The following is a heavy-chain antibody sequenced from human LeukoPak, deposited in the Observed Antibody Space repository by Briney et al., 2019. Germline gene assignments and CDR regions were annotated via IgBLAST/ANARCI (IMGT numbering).Heavy chain of an antibody. Sequence: PGGSLRLSCEASGFNFDDFGMHWVRQTPGKGLEWVSFTSGDGESTYYAESVKGRFTISRDNSKKFLYLQMNSLRDEDTAFYYCAKDHSPYEDYYYGMDVWGQGTTVTVSS. D-gene: IGHD3-10*01. CDR1: GFNFDDFG. CDR2: TSGDGEST. J-gene: IGHJ6*02. CDR3: AKDHSPYEDYYYGMDV. V-gene: IGHV3-43*02.